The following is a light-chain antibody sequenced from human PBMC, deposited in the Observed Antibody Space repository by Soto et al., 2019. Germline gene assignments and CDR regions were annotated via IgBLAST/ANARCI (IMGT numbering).Light chain of an antibody. CDR1: SSDVGGYNY. CDR2: EVS. V-gene: IGLV2-14*01. J-gene: IGLJ1*01. CDR3: SSYTSSSFYV. Sequence: QSALTQPASVSGSPGQSTTISCTGTSSDVGGYNYDSWYQQHPGKAPKLMIYEVSNRPSGVSNRFSGSKSGNTASLTISGLQAEDEADYYCSSYTSSSFYVFGTGTKVTVL.